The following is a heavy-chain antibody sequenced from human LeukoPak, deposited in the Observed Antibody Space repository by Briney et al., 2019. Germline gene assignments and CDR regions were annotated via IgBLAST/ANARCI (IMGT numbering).Heavy chain of an antibody. CDR1: GFSFSSYA. Sequence: GGSLRLSCAASGFSFSSYAMSWVRQAPGKGLEWVSSLSVSGDSTYYADSVKGRFTISRDNSKNTLYPQMNSLRAEDTAVYYCAKDINADYWGQGTLVTVSS. CDR3: AKDINADY. J-gene: IGHJ4*02. V-gene: IGHV3-23*01. CDR2: LSVSGDST. D-gene: IGHD1-14*01.